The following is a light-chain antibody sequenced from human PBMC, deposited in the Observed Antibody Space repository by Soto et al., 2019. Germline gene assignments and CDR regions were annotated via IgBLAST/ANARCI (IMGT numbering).Light chain of an antibody. CDR1: RGIGNY. CDR2: GVS. V-gene: IGKV1-16*01. Sequence: DIQMTQSPSSLSAFVGDRVTITCRASRGIGNYLAWIQQRPGKAPKSLIYGVSSLQSGAPFRFSASGSGTDFSLTITNLQPEDFATYYCQQYINHPYTFGQGTKVDIK. CDR3: QQYINHPYT. J-gene: IGKJ2*01.